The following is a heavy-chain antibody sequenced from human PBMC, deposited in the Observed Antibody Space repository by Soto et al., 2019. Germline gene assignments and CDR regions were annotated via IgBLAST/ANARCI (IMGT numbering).Heavy chain of an antibody. V-gene: IGHV3-23*01. D-gene: IGHD3-22*01. Sequence: GGSLRLSCAASGFTFSSYAMSWVRQAPGKGLEWVSAISGSGGSTYYADSVKGRFTISRDNSKNTLYLQMNSLRAEDTAVYYCAKDGYDSSGYYGADAFDIWGQGTMVTVSS. CDR2: ISGSGGST. CDR1: GFTFSSYA. J-gene: IGHJ3*02. CDR3: AKDGYDSSGYYGADAFDI.